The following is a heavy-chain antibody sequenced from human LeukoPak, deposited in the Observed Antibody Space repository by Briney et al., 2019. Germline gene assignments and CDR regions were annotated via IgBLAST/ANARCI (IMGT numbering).Heavy chain of an antibody. J-gene: IGHJ3*02. CDR2: INYSGST. D-gene: IGHD1-26*01. Sequence: PSETLSLTCTVSGGSISSSSYYWGWTRQPPGKGLEWIGSINYSGSTYYNPSLKSRITISVAASKNQFSLKLSSVTAADTAVYFCASPNGTVGAYSAFDIWGQGTMVTVSS. V-gene: IGHV4-39*01. CDR3: ASPNGTVGAYSAFDI. CDR1: GGSISSSSYY.